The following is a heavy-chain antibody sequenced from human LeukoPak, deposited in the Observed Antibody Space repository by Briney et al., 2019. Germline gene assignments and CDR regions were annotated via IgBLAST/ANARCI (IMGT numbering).Heavy chain of an antibody. CDR1: GFTFSAFG. D-gene: IGHD2-15*01. CDR3: AKEGYCITKGCSNHPYYYYYYMDV. J-gene: IGHJ6*03. Sequence: GGSLRLSCATSGFTFSAFGMHWVRQAPGKGLEWVAFTRYDGSDKFRVDSVKGRFTISRDNSKNTLYLQMNSLRPEDTAVYYCAKEGYCITKGCSNHPYYYYYYMDVWGKGTTVSVSS. V-gene: IGHV3-30*02. CDR2: TRYDGSDK.